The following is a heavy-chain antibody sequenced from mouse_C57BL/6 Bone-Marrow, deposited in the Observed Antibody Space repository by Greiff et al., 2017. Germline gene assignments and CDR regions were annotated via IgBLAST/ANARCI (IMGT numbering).Heavy chain of an antibody. J-gene: IGHJ1*03. CDR1: GYAFTNYL. CDR3: AVVASRYFDV. D-gene: IGHD1-1*01. Sequence: VQLQQSGAELVRPGPSVKVSCKASGYAFTNYLIEWVKQRPGQGLEWIGVINPGSGGTNYNEKFKGKATLTADKSSSTAYMQLSSLTSEDSAVYFCAVVASRYFDVWGTGTTVTVSS. V-gene: IGHV1-54*01. CDR2: INPGSGGT.